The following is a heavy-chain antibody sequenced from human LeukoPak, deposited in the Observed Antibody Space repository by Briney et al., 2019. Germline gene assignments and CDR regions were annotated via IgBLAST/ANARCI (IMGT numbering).Heavy chain of an antibody. CDR2: IAHDGSRV. J-gene: IGHJ2*01. Sequence: GGSLRLSCAASGFNLGDSNAHWVRQAPGKVLEWVAVIAHDGSRVYDAESVRGRFTISRDNFKNTLDLQMNRLRPEDTAVYYCARDGRSTYYWFFDLWGRGTLVTVSS. CDR1: GFNLGDSN. CDR3: ARDGRSTYYWFFDL. V-gene: IGHV3-30*04.